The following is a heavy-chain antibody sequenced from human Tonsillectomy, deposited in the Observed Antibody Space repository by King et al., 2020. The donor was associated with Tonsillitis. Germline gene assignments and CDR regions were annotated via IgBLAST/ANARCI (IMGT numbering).Heavy chain of an antibody. D-gene: IGHD5-12*01. CDR2: IYYSGST. J-gene: IGHJ4*02. CDR1: GDSISNYY. V-gene: IGHV4-59*01. Sequence: QLQESGPGLVKPSETLSLTCTVSGDSISNYYWSWIRQPPGKGLEWIGFIYYSGSTNYNPSLKSRVTISVDTSKNQFSLKLSSVTAADTAVYYCARNSGYDLGSFYWGQGTLVTVSS. CDR3: ARNSGYDLGSFY.